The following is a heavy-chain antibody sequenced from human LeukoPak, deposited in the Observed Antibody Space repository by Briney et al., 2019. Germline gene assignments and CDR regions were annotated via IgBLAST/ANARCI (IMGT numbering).Heavy chain of an antibody. CDR2: ISGSGGTT. D-gene: IGHD2-2*01. V-gene: IGHV3-23*01. CDR1: GFTFSSYD. Sequence: GGSLRLSCAVSGFTFSSYDMSWVRQAPGKGLEWVSIISGSGGTTYYADSVKGRFTISRDNSKNTLYLQMNSLRAEDTAIYYCAKFPSTVPTTFFDYWGQGTLVTVSS. J-gene: IGHJ4*02. CDR3: AKFPSTVPTTFFDY.